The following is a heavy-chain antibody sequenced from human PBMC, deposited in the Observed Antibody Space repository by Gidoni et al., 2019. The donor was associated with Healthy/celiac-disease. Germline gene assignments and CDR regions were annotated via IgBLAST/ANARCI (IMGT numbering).Heavy chain of an antibody. D-gene: IGHD4-17*01. V-gene: IGHV3-74*01. CDR1: GFTFSSYW. Sequence: VQLVESGRGLVQPGGSLRLSCAASGFTFSSYWMHWVRQAPGKGLVWVSRINSDGSSTSYAYAVKGRFTISRDNAKNTLYLQMNSLRAEDTAVYYCARIPSYGGTSGAFDIWGQGTMVTVSS. CDR2: INSDGSST. CDR3: ARIPSYGGTSGAFDI. J-gene: IGHJ3*02.